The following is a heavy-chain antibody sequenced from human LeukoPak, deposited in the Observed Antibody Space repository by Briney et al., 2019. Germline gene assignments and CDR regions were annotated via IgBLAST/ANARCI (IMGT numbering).Heavy chain of an antibody. CDR2: IYYSGST. Sequence: SETLSLTCTVSGGSISSYYWSWIRQPPGRGLEWIGYIYYSGSTNYNPSLKSRVTISVDTSKNQFSLKLSSVTAADTAVYYCGGGYVSGAVDYWGQGTLVTVSS. D-gene: IGHD5-12*01. J-gene: IGHJ4*02. CDR3: GGGYVSGAVDY. V-gene: IGHV4-59*01. CDR1: GGSISSYY.